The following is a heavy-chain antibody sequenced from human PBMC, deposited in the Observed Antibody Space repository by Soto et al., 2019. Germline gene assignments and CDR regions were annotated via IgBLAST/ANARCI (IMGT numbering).Heavy chain of an antibody. CDR1: GLTFDDYA. V-gene: IGHV3-9*01. CDR2: ISWNSGII. Sequence: LRLSCAASGLTFDDYAMHWVRQAPGKGLEWVSGISWNSGIIVYADSVKGRFTISRDNAKNSLYLQMNSLRAEETALYYCGKDYSFGGGSHYAFDIWGQGTMVTVSS. D-gene: IGHD1-26*01. J-gene: IGHJ3*02. CDR3: GKDYSFGGGSHYAFDI.